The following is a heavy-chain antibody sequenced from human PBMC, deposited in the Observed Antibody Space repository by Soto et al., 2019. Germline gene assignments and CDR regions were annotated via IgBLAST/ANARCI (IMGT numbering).Heavy chain of an antibody. J-gene: IGHJ3*02. CDR3: ARDPQQQLDAFDI. D-gene: IGHD6-13*01. CDR1: GFTFSSYS. V-gene: IGHV3-21*01. CDR2: ISSSSSYI. Sequence: PGGSLRLSCAASGFTFSSYSMNWVRQAPGKGLEWVSSISSSSSYIYYADSVKGRFTISRDNAKNSLYLQMNSLRAEDTAVYCCARDPQQQLDAFDIWGQGTMVTVSS.